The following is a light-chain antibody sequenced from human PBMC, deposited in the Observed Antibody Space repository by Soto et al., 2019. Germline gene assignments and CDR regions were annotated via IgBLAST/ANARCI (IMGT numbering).Light chain of an antibody. J-gene: IGKJ1*01. CDR2: DAS. V-gene: IGKV1-5*01. Sequence: IQMTQSPSTLSASVGDRVTITCRASQSISNWLAWYQQKPGKAPKLLIYDASSLESGVPSRFSGSRSGTEFTLTISSLQPADFATYYCQQYKSFSRTFGQGTKVDIK. CDR1: QSISNW. CDR3: QQYKSFSRT.